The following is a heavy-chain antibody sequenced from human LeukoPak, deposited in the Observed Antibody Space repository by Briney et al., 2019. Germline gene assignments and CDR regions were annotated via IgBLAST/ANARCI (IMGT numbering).Heavy chain of an antibody. CDR1: GFTFSSYA. D-gene: IGHD1-26*01. CDR3: AKAGIVGATPSPDY. V-gene: IGHV3-23*01. CDR2: ISGSGGST. Sequence: GGSLRLSCAASGFTFSSYAMSWVRQAPGNGLEWVSAISGSGGSTYYADSVKGRFTISRDNSKNTLYLQMNSLRAEDTAVYYCAKAGIVGATPSPDYWGQGTLVTVSS. J-gene: IGHJ4*02.